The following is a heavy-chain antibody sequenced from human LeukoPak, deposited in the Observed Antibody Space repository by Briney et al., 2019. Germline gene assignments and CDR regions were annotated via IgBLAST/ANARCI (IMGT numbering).Heavy chain of an antibody. J-gene: IGHJ6*04. CDR2: FDPEDGET. CDR3: ATGQYCSSTSCYSAFCYGMDV. D-gene: IGHD2-2*01. Sequence: ASVKVSCKVSGYTLTELSMHWVRQAPGKGLEWMGGFDPEDGETIYAQKFQGRVTMTEDTSTDTAYMELSSLRSEDTAVYYCATGQYCSSTSCYSAFCYGMDVWGKGTTVTVSS. V-gene: IGHV1-24*01. CDR1: GYTLTELS.